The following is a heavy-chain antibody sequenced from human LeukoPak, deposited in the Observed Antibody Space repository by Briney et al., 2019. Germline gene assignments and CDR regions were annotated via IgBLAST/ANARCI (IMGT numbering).Heavy chain of an antibody. CDR2: ISYDGSNK. CDR1: GFTFSSYA. D-gene: IGHD6-13*01. CDR3: ARDPRAAAKPHYYYYYGMDV. Sequence: GRSLRLSCAASGFTFSSYAMHWVRQAPGKGLEWVAVISYDGSNKYYADSVKGRFTISRDNSKNTLYLQMNSLRAEDTAVYYCARDPRAAAKPHYYYYYGMDVWGQGTTVTVSS. J-gene: IGHJ6*02. V-gene: IGHV3-30*04.